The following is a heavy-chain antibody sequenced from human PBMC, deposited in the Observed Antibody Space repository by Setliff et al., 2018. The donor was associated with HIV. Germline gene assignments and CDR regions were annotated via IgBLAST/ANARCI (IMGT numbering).Heavy chain of an antibody. D-gene: IGHD6-13*01. CDR1: GFMFTSYA. CDR2: IRGSGDTT. V-gene: IGHV3-23*01. Sequence: GASVKVSCAASGFMFTSYAMTWVRQAPGKGLEWVSTIRGSGDTTHYADFVKGRFTISRDNSENTLYLQMNSLRAEDMAVYYCAREDSSWYRSLDYWGQGTLVTVSS. CDR3: AREDSSWYRSLDY. J-gene: IGHJ4*02.